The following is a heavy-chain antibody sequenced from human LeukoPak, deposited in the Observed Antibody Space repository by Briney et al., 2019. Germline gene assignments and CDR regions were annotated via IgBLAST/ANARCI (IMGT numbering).Heavy chain of an antibody. V-gene: IGHV1-18*01. J-gene: IGHJ4*02. CDR2: ISAYNGNT. D-gene: IGHD3-22*01. CDR3: ARDSKRVYDSSGYYSL. Sequence: ASVKVSCKASGYTFTSYGISWVRQAPGQGLEWMGWISAYNGNTNYAQKLQGRVTMTTDTSTSTAYMELRSLRSDDTAVYYWARDSKRVYDSSGYYSLWGQGTLVTVSS. CDR1: GYTFTSYG.